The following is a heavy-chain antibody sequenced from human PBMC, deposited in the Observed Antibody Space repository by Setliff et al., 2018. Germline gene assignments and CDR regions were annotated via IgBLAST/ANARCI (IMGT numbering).Heavy chain of an antibody. CDR3: ARVGVYYYDSSGYHRSPYYYYYGMDV. D-gene: IGHD3-22*01. CDR2: ISAYNGNT. Sequence: GASVKVSCKASGYTFTSYGISWMRQAPGQGLEWMGWISAYNGNTNYAQKLQGRVTMTTDTSTSTAYMELRSLRSDDTAVYYCARVGVYYYDSSGYHRSPYYYYYGMDVWGQGTTVTVSS. CDR1: GYTFTSYG. V-gene: IGHV1-18*01. J-gene: IGHJ6*02.